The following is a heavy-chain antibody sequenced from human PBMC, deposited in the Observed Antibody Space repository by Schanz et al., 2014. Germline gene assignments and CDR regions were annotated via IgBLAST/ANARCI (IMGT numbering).Heavy chain of an antibody. J-gene: IGHJ5*02. CDR2: IWYDGSNE. CDR3: ASDYNYFETEAP. D-gene: IGHD3-16*01. CDR1: GFTFSNHG. Sequence: QVQLVESGGGVVQPGRSLRLSCAASGFTFSNHGMHWVRQSPGKGLEWVALIWYDGSNEYYADSVKGRFIISRDNSKNTLYLQVNSLRAEDTAVYYCASDYNYFETEAPWGQGTLVTVSS. V-gene: IGHV3-33*01.